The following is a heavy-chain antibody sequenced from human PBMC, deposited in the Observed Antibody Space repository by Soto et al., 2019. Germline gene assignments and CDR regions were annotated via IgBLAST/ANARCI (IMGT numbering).Heavy chain of an antibody. Sequence: VKVSCKASGYTFTSYGISWVRQAPGQGLEWMGWISAYNGNTKYSQKFQGRVTITRDTSASTAYMELSSLRSEDTAVYYCARSIVVVTALDYWGQGTLVTVSS. CDR1: GYTFTSYG. CDR3: ARSIVVVTALDY. CDR2: ISAYNGNT. J-gene: IGHJ4*02. D-gene: IGHD2-21*02. V-gene: IGHV1-18*01.